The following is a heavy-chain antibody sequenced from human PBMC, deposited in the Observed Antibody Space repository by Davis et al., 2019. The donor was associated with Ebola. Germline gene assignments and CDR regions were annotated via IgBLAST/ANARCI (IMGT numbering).Heavy chain of an antibody. D-gene: IGHD2-15*01. CDR2: IYSGGST. J-gene: IGHJ4*02. CDR1: GFTVSTNY. Sequence: GGSLRLSCAASGFTVSTNYMSWVRQAPGKGLEWVSVIYSGGSTYYADSVKGRFTISRDNSKNTLYLQMNSLRAGDTAVYYCARDRCSGGSCYSSYDYWGQGTLVTVSS. V-gene: IGHV3-66*01. CDR3: ARDRCSGGSCYSSYDY.